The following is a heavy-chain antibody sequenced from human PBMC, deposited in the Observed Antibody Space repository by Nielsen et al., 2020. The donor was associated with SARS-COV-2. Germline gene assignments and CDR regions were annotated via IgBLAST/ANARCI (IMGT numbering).Heavy chain of an antibody. V-gene: IGHV3-9*01. D-gene: IGHD3-10*01. J-gene: IGHJ2*01. CDR2: ISWNSGSI. CDR1: GFTFDDYA. Sequence: SLKISCAASGFTFDDYAMHWVRQAPGKGPEWVSGISWNSGSIGYADSVKDRFTISRDNAKNSLYLQMNSLRAEDTALYYCAKDMGPVIWYFDLWGRGTLVTVSS. CDR3: AKDMGPVIWYFDL.